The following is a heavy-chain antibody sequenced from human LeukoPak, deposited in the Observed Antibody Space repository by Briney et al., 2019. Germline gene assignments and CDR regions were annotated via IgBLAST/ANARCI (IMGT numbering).Heavy chain of an antibody. CDR2: ISYDGSNK. D-gene: IGHD6-13*01. CDR3: AKDSGSWLWRYNWFDP. CDR1: GFTFSSYG. V-gene: IGHV3-30*18. J-gene: IGHJ5*02. Sequence: QPGGSLRLSCAASGFTFSSYGMHWVRQAPGKGLEWVAVISYDGSNKYYADSVKGRFTISRDNSKNTLYLQMNSLRAEDTAVYYCAKDSGSWLWRYNWFDPWGQGTLVTVSS.